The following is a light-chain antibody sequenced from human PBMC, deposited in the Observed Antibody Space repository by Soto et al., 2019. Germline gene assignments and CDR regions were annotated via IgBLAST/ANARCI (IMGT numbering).Light chain of an antibody. Sequence: QSALTQPPSASGSPGQSVTISCTGTSSDVGGYNFVSWYQQNPGKAPKLLIYEVSKRPSGVPDRFSGSKSDNTAFLAVSGLQAEDEADSYCSSFAVGNNLLFGGGTKLTVL. CDR1: SSDVGGYNF. J-gene: IGLJ2*01. CDR2: EVS. V-gene: IGLV2-8*01. CDR3: SSFAVGNNLL.